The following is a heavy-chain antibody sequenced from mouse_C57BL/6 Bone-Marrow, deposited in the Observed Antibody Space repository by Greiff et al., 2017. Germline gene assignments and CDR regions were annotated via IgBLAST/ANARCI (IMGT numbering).Heavy chain of an antibody. CDR1: GFTFSSYA. V-gene: IGHV5-9-1*02. J-gene: IGHJ4*01. CDR2: ISSGGDYI. CDR3: TRDSNLGYAMDY. D-gene: IGHD2-5*01. Sequence: EVKLMESGEGLVKPGGSLKLSCAASGFTFSSYAMSWVRQTPEKRLEWVAYISSGGDYIYYADTVKGRFTISRDNARNTLYLQRSSLKSEDTAMYYCTRDSNLGYAMDYWGQGTSVTVSS.